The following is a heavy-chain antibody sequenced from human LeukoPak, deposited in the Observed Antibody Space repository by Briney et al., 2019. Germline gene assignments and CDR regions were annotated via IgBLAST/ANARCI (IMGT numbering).Heavy chain of an antibody. CDR1: GFTFRDYA. V-gene: IGHV3-30*04. CDR2: ISTDSINK. J-gene: IGHJ3*01. Sequence: PGKSLRLSCTASGFTFRDYAFHWVRQAPGKGLEWVALISTDSINKYYADSVAGRFTVSRDDSNNTLFLHLDTLKTEDTAVYFCARRPRGYALDVWGQGTMVTVS. CDR3: ARRPRGYALDV.